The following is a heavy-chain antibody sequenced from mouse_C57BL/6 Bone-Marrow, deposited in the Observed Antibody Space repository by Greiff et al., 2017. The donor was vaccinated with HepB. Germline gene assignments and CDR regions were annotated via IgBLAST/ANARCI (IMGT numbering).Heavy chain of an antibody. V-gene: IGHV1-61*01. CDR2: IYPSDSET. J-gene: IGHJ4*01. Sequence: QVQLQQPGAELVRPGSSVKLSCKASGYTFTSYWMDWVKQRPGQGLEWIGNIYPSDSETHYNQKFKDKATWTVDKSSSTAYMQLSSLTSEDSAVYYCARSYYDLYAMDYWGQGTSVTVSS. CDR1: GYTFTSYW. D-gene: IGHD2-4*01. CDR3: ARSYYDLYAMDY.